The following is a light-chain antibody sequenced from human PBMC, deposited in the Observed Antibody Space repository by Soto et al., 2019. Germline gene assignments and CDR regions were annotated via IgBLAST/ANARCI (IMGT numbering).Light chain of an antibody. CDR2: EVS. Sequence: QSALTQPASVSGSPGQSITISCTGTSSDVGGYNYVSWYQQHPGKAPKLMIYEVSNRPSGVSNRFSGSKSGNTASLTISGLQAEDEADYYCSSYTSSSTVVFGGETKLTVI. J-gene: IGLJ2*01. CDR1: SSDVGGYNY. CDR3: SSYTSSSTVV. V-gene: IGLV2-14*01.